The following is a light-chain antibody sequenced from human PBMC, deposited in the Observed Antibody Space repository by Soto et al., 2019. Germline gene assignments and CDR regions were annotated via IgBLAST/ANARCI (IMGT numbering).Light chain of an antibody. J-gene: IGKJ4*01. CDR1: QSISSS. CDR3: QQRGNWPLT. CDR2: DAS. V-gene: IGKV3-11*01. Sequence: EIVLTQSPATLSLSPGERATLSCRASQSISSSLAWYQQKPGQAPRLLLYDASYRVAGIPARFSGSGSETDFTLTLSSLEPEDFAVYYCQQRGNWPLTFGGGTKVEIK.